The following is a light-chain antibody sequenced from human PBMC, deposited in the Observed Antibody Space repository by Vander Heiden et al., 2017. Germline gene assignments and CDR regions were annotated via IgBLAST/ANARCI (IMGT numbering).Light chain of an antibody. V-gene: IGKV2-28*01. CDR2: LGS. Sequence: DIVMSQSPLPQPVTPGEPASISCRSSQSLLHSNGFNYLDWYLQKPGQSPQLLIFLGSNRASGVPDRFSGSGSGTDFTLRISRVEPEDVGVYYCMQSLQTPLTFGGGTKVEIK. CDR1: QSLLHSNGFNY. J-gene: IGKJ4*01. CDR3: MQSLQTPLT.